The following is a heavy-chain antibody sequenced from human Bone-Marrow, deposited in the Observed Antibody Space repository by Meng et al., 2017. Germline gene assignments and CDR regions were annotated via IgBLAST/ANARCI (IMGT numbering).Heavy chain of an antibody. J-gene: IGHJ6*02. D-gene: IGHD6-13*01. CDR3: ARAFATAAGYYYYGMDV. CDR2: ISSSSSYI. V-gene: IGHV3-21*01. Sequence: GGSLRLSCAASGFTFSSYWMHWVRQAPGKGLEWVSSISSSSSYIYYADSVKGRFTISRDNAKNSLYLQMNSLRAEDTAVYYCARAFATAAGYYYYGMDVWGQGTTVTVSS. CDR1: GFTFSSYW.